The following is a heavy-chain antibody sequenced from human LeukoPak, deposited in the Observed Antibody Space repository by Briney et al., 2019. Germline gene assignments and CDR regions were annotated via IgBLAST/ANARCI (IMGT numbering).Heavy chain of an antibody. CDR2: ISYDGSNK. Sequence: GSLRLSCAASGFTFSSYGMHWVRQAPGKGLEWVAVISYDGSNKYYADSVKGRFTISRDNSKNTLYLQVDSLRAEDTAVYYCARDAVESYGSGSFGYYFDYWGQGTLVTVSS. J-gene: IGHJ4*02. D-gene: IGHD3-10*01. CDR3: ARDAVESYGSGSFGYYFDY. CDR1: GFTFSSYG. V-gene: IGHV3-30*03.